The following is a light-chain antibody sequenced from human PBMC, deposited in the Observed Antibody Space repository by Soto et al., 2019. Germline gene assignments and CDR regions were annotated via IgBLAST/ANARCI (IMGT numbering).Light chain of an antibody. CDR1: QSLLHSNGYNY. J-gene: IGKJ1*01. CDR3: MQALQAPWT. CDR2: LGS. V-gene: IGKV2-28*01. Sequence: IVMTPSPLSLPVTPGEPASISCRSSQSLLHSNGYNYLDWYLQKPGQSPQLLNYLGSNRASGVPDRFSGGGSGTNVTLKVSRVEAEDVGVHYCMQALQAPWTFGQGTKGAI.